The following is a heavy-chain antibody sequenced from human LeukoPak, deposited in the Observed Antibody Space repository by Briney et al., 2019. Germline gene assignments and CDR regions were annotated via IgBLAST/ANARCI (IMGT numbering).Heavy chain of an antibody. D-gene: IGHD4-17*01. CDR1: GFTFSSYS. J-gene: IGHJ4*02. V-gene: IGHV3-21*01. CDR3: ARDLSQGGFYGDYDDY. Sequence: PGGSLRLSCAASGFTFSSYSMNWVRQAPGKGLEWVSSISSSSSYIYYADSVKGRFTTSRDNAKNSLYLQMNSLRAEDTAVYYCARDLSQGGFYGDYDDYWGQGTLVTVSS. CDR2: ISSSSSYI.